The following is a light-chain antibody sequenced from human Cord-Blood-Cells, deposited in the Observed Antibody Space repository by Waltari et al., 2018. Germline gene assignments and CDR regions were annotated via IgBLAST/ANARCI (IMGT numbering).Light chain of an antibody. CDR1: QSISSY. CDR3: QQSYSTPYT. CDR2: AAS. J-gene: IGKJ2*01. Sequence: DIQMTQSPSSLSASVGDRVTITCRARQSISSYLNWYQQKPGKAPKRPIYAASSLQSEVPSRFSGSGSVTDFTLTISSLQPEDFATYYCQQSYSTPYTFGQGTKLEIK. V-gene: IGKV1-39*01.